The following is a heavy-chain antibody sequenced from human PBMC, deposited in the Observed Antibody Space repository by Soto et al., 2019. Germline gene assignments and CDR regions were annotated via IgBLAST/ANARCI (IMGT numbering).Heavy chain of an antibody. J-gene: IGHJ4*02. CDR2: ITWNSDII. D-gene: IGHD7-27*01. V-gene: IGHV3-9*01. CDR3: AKELGPAPSLDF. CDR1: EFPFDDYA. Sequence: EVELVESGGGLVQPGRSLRLSCTTSEFPFDDYAFHGARQAPGKGLGWVSGITWNSDIIDYADSVKGRFTVSRDNAKNSLYLQMNSLRAEDTALYYCAKELGPAPSLDFWGQGTLVTVSS.